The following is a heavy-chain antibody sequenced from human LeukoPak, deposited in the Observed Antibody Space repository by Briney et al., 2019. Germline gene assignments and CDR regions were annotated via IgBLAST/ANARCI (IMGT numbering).Heavy chain of an antibody. D-gene: IGHD6-19*01. CDR3: ARPVAGRVDAFDI. CDR1: GGSISTYY. V-gene: IGHV4-59*08. J-gene: IGHJ3*02. CDR2: IYYSGST. Sequence: SQTLSLTCTVSGGSISTYYWSWIRQPPGKGLEWIGYIYYSGSTNYNPSLKSRVPISVDTSKHQFSLKLSSVTAADTAVFYCARPVAGRVDAFDIWGQGTMVTVSS.